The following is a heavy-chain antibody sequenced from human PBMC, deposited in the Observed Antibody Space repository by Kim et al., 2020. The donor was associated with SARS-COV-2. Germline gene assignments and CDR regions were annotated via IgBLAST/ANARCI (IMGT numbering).Heavy chain of an antibody. CDR3: ARERASSSIAAPDYYYYGMDV. V-gene: IGHV4-61*02. D-gene: IGHD6-6*01. Sequence: SETLSLTCTVSGGSISSGSYYWSWIRQPAGKGLEWIGRIYTSGSTNYNPSLKSRVTISVDTSKNQFSLKLSSVTAADTAVYYCARERASSSIAAPDYYYYGMDVWGQGTTVTVSS. J-gene: IGHJ6*02. CDR1: GGSISSGSYY. CDR2: IYTSGST.